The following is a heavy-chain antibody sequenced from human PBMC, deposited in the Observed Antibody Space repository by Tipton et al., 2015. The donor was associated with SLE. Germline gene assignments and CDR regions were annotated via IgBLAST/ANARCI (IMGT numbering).Heavy chain of an antibody. V-gene: IGHV3-20*04. CDR2: INWNGGST. J-gene: IGHJ4*02. CDR3: ARAYISSWRFED. CDR1: GFSFSTSW. Sequence: SLRLSCVVSGFSFSTSWMSWVRQPPGKGLEWVSGINWNGGSTAYADSVRGRFTISRDNAKNSLYLQLNSLRVEDTAVYYCARAYISSWRFEDWGQGTLVTVSS. D-gene: IGHD6-13*01.